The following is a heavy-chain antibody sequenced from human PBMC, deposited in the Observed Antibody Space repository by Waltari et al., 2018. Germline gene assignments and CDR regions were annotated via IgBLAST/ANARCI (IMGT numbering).Heavy chain of an antibody. V-gene: IGHV4-38-2*01. J-gene: IGHJ5*02. D-gene: IGHD2-2*02. CDR2: IFHSGIT. Sequence: QVHLQASGPGLVNTSETLSLTCAVSGYYIHFGYYQGWIRQPPGKGLEWLASIFHSGITYHNPSLKSRVSISVDTSKNQFSLKLNSVTAADTAVYYCARVGIVVVPSDIHQGFDPWGQGTLVTVSS. CDR1: GYYIHFGYY. CDR3: ARVGIVVVPSDIHQGFDP.